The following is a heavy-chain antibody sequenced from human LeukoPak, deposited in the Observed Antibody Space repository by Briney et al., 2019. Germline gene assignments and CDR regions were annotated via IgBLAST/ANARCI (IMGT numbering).Heavy chain of an antibody. CDR1: GYSFTSYW. V-gene: IGHV5-51*01. J-gene: IGHJ4*02. CDR3: AIVVPAAILRGYYFDY. D-gene: IGHD2-2*02. Sequence: GESLKISFQGSGYSFTSYWIGWVRQMPGKGLEWMGIIYPGDSDTRYSPSFQGQVTISADKSISTAYLQWSSLKASDTAMYYCAIVVPAAILRGYYFDYWGQGTLVTVSS. CDR2: IYPGDSDT.